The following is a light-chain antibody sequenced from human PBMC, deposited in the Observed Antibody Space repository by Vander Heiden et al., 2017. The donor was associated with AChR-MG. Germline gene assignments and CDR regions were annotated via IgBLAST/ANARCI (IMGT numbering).Light chain of an antibody. Sequence: ETVLTQSPATLSLSPGETATLSCRATQSVTTYLAWYQQKPGQAPRLLIYDASTRATGIPARFSGRGYGTDFTLTISSLEPEDFAVYYCQQRSFWPVTFGQGTKLEIK. CDR1: QSVTTY. CDR3: QQRSFWPVT. J-gene: IGKJ2*01. V-gene: IGKV3-11*01. CDR2: DAS.